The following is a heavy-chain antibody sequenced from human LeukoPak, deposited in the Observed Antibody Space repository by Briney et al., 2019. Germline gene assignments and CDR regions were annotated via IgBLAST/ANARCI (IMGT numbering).Heavy chain of an antibody. Sequence: PSETLSLTCTVSGGSISSSDYYWAWLRQPAGKGLEWLGRIYTSGSTNYNPSLKSRVTMEVDTSKNQLSLKLSSVTAADTAVYYCARMREYYYDSSGYYDYWGQGTLVTVSS. J-gene: IGHJ4*02. CDR1: GGSISSSDYY. CDR2: IYTSGST. CDR3: ARMREYYYDSSGYYDY. V-gene: IGHV4-61*02. D-gene: IGHD3-22*01.